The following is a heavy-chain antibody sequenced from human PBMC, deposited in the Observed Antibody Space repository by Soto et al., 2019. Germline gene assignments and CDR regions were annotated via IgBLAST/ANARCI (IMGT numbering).Heavy chain of an antibody. CDR2: INPNSGGT. Sequence: ASVKVSCKASGYTFTGYYMHWVRQAPGQGLEWMGWINPNSGGTNYAQKFQGRVTMTRDTSISTAYMELSRLRSDDTAVYYCARDPLWIAVAGTFDYWGQGTLVTAPQ. V-gene: IGHV1-2*02. CDR3: ARDPLWIAVAGTFDY. CDR1: GYTFTGYY. J-gene: IGHJ4*02. D-gene: IGHD6-19*01.